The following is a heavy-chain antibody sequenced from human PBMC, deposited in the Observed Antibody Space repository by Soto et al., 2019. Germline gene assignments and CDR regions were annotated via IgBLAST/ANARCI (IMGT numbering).Heavy chain of an antibody. V-gene: IGHV3-48*03. Sequence: EVQLVESGGGLVQPGGSLRLSCGASGFTFSSFEMTWVRQAPGKGLEWVAYISSSGSTKYNADSVKGRFTISRDNSKSSLYLQMNSLRVEDTALFYCARLSSLYYNYGLDVWGQGTTVTVSS. CDR1: GFTFSSFE. D-gene: IGHD2-2*01. J-gene: IGHJ6*02. CDR2: ISSSGSTK. CDR3: ARLSSLYYNYGLDV.